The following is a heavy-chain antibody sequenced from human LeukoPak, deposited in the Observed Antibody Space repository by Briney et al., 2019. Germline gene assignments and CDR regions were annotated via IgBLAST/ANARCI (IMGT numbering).Heavy chain of an antibody. CDR2: INHSGST. CDR3: ARFFGVVIMSAFDI. CDR1: GGSFSGYY. Sequence: ASETLSLTCAAYGGSFSGYYWSWIRQPPGKGLEWIGEINHSGSTNYNPSLKSRVTISVDTSKNQFSLKLSSVTAADTAVYYCARFFGVVIMSAFDIWGQGTMVTVSS. J-gene: IGHJ3*02. V-gene: IGHV4-34*01. D-gene: IGHD3-3*01.